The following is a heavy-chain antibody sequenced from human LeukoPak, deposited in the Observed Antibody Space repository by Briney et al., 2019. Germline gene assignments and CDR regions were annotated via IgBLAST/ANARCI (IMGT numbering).Heavy chain of an antibody. J-gene: IGHJ4*01. Sequence: SETLSLTCTVSGGSISTDYWTWIRQPAGKGLEWIVLIYTSGSTNYNPSLKSRVTMSIDPSKNQFSLSLTSATAADTAIYYCASDFAYWGHGTLVTVSS. CDR3: ASDFAY. V-gene: IGHV4-4*07. CDR1: GGSISTDY. CDR2: IYTSGST.